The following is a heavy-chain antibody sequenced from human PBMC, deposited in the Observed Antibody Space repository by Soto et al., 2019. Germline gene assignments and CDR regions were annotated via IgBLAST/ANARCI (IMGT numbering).Heavy chain of an antibody. Sequence: SETLSLTYAVSGYSISSGYYWGWIRQPPGTGLEWIGSIYHSGSTYYNPSLKSRVTISVDTSKNQFSLKLSSVTAADTAVYYCPTRNEGHSYGPLVALDIWGQGIMVTVSS. J-gene: IGHJ3*02. CDR2: IYHSGST. V-gene: IGHV4-38-2*01. CDR3: PTRNEGHSYGPLVALDI. CDR1: GYSISSGYY. D-gene: IGHD3-10*01.